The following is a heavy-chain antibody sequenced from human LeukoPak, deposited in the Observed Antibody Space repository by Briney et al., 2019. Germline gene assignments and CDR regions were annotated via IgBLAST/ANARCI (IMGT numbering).Heavy chain of an antibody. CDR1: GFTFSSYG. CDR3: ARDRFIAAAGTDAFDI. Sequence: GGSLRLSCAASGFTFSSYGMHWVRQAPGKGLEWVAVIWYDGSNKYYADSVKGRFTISRDNSKNTLYLQMNSLRAEDTAVYYCARDRFIAAAGTDAFDIWGQGTMVTVSS. J-gene: IGHJ3*02. CDR2: IWYDGSNK. D-gene: IGHD6-13*01. V-gene: IGHV3-33*01.